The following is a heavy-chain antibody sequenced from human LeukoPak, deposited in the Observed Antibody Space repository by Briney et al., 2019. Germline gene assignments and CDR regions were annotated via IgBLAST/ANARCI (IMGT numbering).Heavy chain of an antibody. CDR1: GYSFTSYW. V-gene: IGHV5-51*01. J-gene: IGHJ4*02. D-gene: IGHD3-10*01. Sequence: GESLKISCKGSGYSFTSYWIGWVRQMPGKGLEWMGIIYPGDPDTRYSPSFQGQVTISADKSISTAYLQWSSLKASDTAMYYCARGPLRMVRGPPSDYWGQGTLVTVSS. CDR2: IYPGDPDT. CDR3: ARGPLRMVRGPPSDY.